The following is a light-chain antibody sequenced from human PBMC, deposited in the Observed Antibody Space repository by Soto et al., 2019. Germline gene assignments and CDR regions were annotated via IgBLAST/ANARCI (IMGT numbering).Light chain of an antibody. CDR1: QSISTW. CDR2: TAS. CDR3: QQYNSHSSYT. V-gene: IGKV1-5*03. Sequence: DIQMNRSPSTLSASVGDRVTITCRASQSISTWLAWYQQKPGKAPKLLIYTASRLESGVPSRFIGSGSGTEFTLTISSLQPDDFATYYCQQYNSHSSYTFGQGTKLEIK. J-gene: IGKJ2*01.